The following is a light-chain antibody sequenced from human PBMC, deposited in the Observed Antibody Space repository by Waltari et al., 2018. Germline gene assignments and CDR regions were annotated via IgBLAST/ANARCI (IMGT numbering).Light chain of an antibody. Sequence: QSALTQPRSVSGSPGQSVTLSCTGTNSDVGAYNYVSWSQQRPGKAPKLVIYDVDKRPSGVPDRFSGSKAGNTASLTISGLQTDDEADYYCCSYAGRYTSVFGGGTKVTVL. CDR3: CSYAGRYTSV. V-gene: IGLV2-11*01. CDR1: NSDVGAYNY. J-gene: IGLJ2*01. CDR2: DVD.